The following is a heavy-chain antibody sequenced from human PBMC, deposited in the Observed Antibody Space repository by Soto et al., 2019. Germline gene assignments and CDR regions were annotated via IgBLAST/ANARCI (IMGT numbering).Heavy chain of an antibody. CDR3: ARSEYSGSRGYDS. CDR1: GGSVNSGSHY. J-gene: IGHJ5*01. Sequence: QVQLQESGPGLVKPSETLSLTCPVSGGSVNSGSHYWSWIRQPPGKGLEWIGYIYVSGGTNYNPSLKSRVTISIDTSKNQFSLRLNSVTAADTAVYYCARSEYSGSRGYDSWGQGTLVTVSS. D-gene: IGHD1-26*01. CDR2: IYVSGGT. V-gene: IGHV4-61*01.